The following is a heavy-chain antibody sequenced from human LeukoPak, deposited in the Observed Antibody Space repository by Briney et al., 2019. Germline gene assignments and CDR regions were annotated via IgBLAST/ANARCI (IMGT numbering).Heavy chain of an antibody. CDR3: AKSVDYCEGRTCFTTYYYTDI. V-gene: IGHV3-30*02. CDR1: GLTFSISG. Sequence: PGGSLRLSCTVSGLTFSISGMHWVRQAPGKGLEWVTFIRDDGSSEHYADSVKGRFTVSRDHSKNTVYLQMNSLTLEDTAVYYCAKSVDYCEGRTCFTTYYYTDIWGKGTTVTVSS. CDR2: IRDDGSSE. D-gene: IGHD4/OR15-4a*01. J-gene: IGHJ6*03.